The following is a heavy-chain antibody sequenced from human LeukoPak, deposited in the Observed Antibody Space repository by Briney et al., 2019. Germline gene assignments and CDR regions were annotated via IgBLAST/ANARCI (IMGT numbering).Heavy chain of an antibody. Sequence: GGSLRLSCAASGFPFSNYGMNWVRQAPGKGLEWVSSISSTSYYIFYADSVKGRFTISRDNAVNSMYLEMNSLRAEDTAVYYCARESYYYGSGAFDPWGQGTLVTVSS. D-gene: IGHD3-10*01. CDR2: ISSTSYYI. CDR3: ARESYYYGSGAFDP. J-gene: IGHJ5*02. CDR1: GFPFSNYG. V-gene: IGHV3-21*04.